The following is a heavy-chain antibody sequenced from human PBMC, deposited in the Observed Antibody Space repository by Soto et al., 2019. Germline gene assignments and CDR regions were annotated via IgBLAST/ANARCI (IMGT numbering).Heavy chain of an antibody. J-gene: IGHJ4*02. CDR3: ARLGGVGARTFDY. CDR2: IYYSGRT. CDR1: GGSINDFY. Sequence: SETLSLTCTVSGGSINDFYWSLIRQPPGKGLQWIGYIYYSGRTDYNPSLKGRVTISVDTSKNQLSLKLKSVTAADTAVYYCARLGGVGARTFDYWGQGTLVTVSS. V-gene: IGHV4-59*01. D-gene: IGHD6-6*01.